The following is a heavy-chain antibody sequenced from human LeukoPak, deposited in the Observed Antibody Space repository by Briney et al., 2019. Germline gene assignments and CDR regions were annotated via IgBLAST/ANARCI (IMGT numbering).Heavy chain of an antibody. CDR2: IYYSGST. V-gene: IGHV4-30-4*01. CDR1: GDSFSSGDYY. Sequence: SQTLSLTCTVSGDSFSSGDYYWRWIRQPPGKGLQWIGYIYYSGSTYYNPSLKSRVTISVDTSKNQFSLKVSSVTAADTAVYYCARDRNYGDSTYDAFDIWGQGTMVTVSS. CDR3: ARDRNYGDSTYDAFDI. D-gene: IGHD4-17*01. J-gene: IGHJ3*02.